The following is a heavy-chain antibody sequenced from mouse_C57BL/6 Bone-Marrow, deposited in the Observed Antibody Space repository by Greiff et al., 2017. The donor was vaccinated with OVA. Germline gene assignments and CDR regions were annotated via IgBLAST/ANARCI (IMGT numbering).Heavy chain of an antibody. CDR1: GFTFSSYA. Sequence: EVKLMESGGGLVKPGGSLKLSCAASGFTFSSYAMSWVRQTPEKGLEWVATISDGGSYTYYPDNVKGRFTISRDNAKNNLYLQMSHLKSEDTAMYYCARPPPWFAYWGQGTLVTVSA. V-gene: IGHV5-4*03. CDR3: ARPPPWFAY. CDR2: ISDGGSYT. J-gene: IGHJ3*01.